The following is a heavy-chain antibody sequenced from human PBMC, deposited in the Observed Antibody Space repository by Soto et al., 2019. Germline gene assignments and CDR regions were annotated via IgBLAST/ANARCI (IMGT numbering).Heavy chain of an antibody. J-gene: IGHJ5*02. Sequence: GGSLRLSCAASGFTFSSYAMSWVRQAPGKGLEWVSAISGSGGSTYYADSVKGRFTISRDNSTNTLYLQMNSLRAEDTAVYYCAAWPPRITMVRGGLDPWGQGTLVTVSS. CDR2: ISGSGGST. CDR3: AAWPPRITMVRGGLDP. CDR1: GFTFSSYA. D-gene: IGHD3-10*01. V-gene: IGHV3-23*01.